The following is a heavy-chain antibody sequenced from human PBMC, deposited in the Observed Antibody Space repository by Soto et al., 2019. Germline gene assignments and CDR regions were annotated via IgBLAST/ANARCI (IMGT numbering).Heavy chain of an antibody. CDR2: INHSGST. CDR1: GGSFSGYY. V-gene: IGHV4-34*01. J-gene: IGHJ5*02. D-gene: IGHD2-21*02. CDR3: ARIYCGGDCSPYNWFDP. Sequence: SETLSLTCAVYGGSFSGYYWSWIRQPPGKGLEWIGEINHSGSTNYNPSLKGRVTISVDTSKNQFSLKLSSVTAADTAVYYCARIYCGGDCSPYNWFDPWGQGTLVTVS.